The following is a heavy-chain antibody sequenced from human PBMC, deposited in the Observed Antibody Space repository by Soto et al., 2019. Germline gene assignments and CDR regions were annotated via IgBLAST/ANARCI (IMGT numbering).Heavy chain of an antibody. CDR2: IYYSGST. V-gene: IGHV4-39*01. CDR1: GGSISSSSYY. J-gene: IGHJ6*03. CDR3: ARLGYYYYYMDV. Sequence: SETLSLTCTVSGGSISSSSYYWGWIRQPPGKGLEWIGSIYYSGSTYYNPSLKSRVTISVDTSKNQFSLKLSSVTAADTAVYYCARLGYYYYYMDVWGKGTTVSVSS.